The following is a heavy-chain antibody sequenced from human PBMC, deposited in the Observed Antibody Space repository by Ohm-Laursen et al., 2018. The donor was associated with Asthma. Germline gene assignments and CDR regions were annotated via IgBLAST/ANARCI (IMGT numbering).Heavy chain of an antibody. J-gene: IGHJ5*02. CDR1: GFTFTSYD. CDR3: ARDFCTGGFCPKAFDP. CDR2: IWYGGTNK. V-gene: IGHV3-33*08. Sequence: RSLRLSCAASGFTFTSYDMYWVRQAPDKGLEFVAVIWYGGTNKYYADSVQGRFTISRDIAKNTLYLEMHSLRAEDTGVYFCARDFCTGGFCPKAFDPWGQGTLVTVSS. D-gene: IGHD2-8*02.